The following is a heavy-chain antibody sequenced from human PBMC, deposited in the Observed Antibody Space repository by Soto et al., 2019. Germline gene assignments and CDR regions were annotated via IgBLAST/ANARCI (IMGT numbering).Heavy chain of an antibody. V-gene: IGHV3-23*01. CDR3: AKEVQGLDCSGGSCYPRYYYYYGMDV. CDR1: GFTFSSYA. J-gene: IGHJ6*02. CDR2: ISGSGGST. Sequence: EVQLLESGGGLVQPGGSLRLSCAASGFTFSSYAMSWVRQAPGKGLEWVSAISGSGGSTYYADSVKGRFTISRDNSKNTLYLQMNSLRAEDTAVYYCAKEVQGLDCSGGSCYPRYYYYYGMDVWGQGTTVTVSS. D-gene: IGHD2-15*01.